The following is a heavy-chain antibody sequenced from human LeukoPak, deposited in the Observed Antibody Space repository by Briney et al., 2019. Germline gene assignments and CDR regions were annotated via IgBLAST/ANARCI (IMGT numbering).Heavy chain of an antibody. CDR3: ARRGFWYSSGWSMFDY. Sequence: SETLSLTCTVSGGSISSYYWSWIRQPPGKGLEWIGYIYYSGSTNYNPSLKSRVTISVDTSKNQFSLKLSSVTAADTAVYYCARRGFWYSSGWSMFDYWGQGTLVTVSS. D-gene: IGHD6-19*01. J-gene: IGHJ4*02. CDR1: GGSISSYY. CDR2: IYYSGST. V-gene: IGHV4-59*08.